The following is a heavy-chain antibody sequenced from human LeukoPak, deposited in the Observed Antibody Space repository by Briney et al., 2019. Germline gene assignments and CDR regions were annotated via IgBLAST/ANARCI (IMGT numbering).Heavy chain of an antibody. CDR2: ISSSSYI. D-gene: IGHD2-21*02. CDR1: GFTFSSYS. CDR3: ARAVYCGGDCYPRHLDY. V-gene: IGHV3-21*01. Sequence: PGGTLRLSCAASGFTFSSYSMNWVRQAPGKGLEWVSSISSSSYIYYADSVKGRFTISRDNAKNSLYLQMNSLRAEDTAVYYCARAVYCGGDCYPRHLDYWGQGTLVTVSS. J-gene: IGHJ4*02.